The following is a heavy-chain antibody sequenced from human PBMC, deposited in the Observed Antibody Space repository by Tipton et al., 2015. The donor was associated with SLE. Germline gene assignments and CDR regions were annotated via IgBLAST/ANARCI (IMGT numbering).Heavy chain of an antibody. J-gene: IGHJ4*02. Sequence: TLSLTCTVSGGSISSYYWSWIRQPPGKGLEWIGYIYYSGSTNYNPSLKSRVTISVDTSKNQFSLKLSSVTAADTAAYYCARRLGSSGFDYWGQGTLVTVSS. D-gene: IGHD3-22*01. V-gene: IGHV4-59*08. CDR3: ARRLGSSGFDY. CDR1: GGSISSYY. CDR2: IYYSGST.